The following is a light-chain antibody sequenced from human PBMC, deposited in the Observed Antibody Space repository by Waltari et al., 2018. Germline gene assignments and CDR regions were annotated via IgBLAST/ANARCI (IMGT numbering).Light chain of an antibody. CDR3: QQYEGLPRT. J-gene: IGKJ2*02. CDR1: QHIYNY. CDR2: AAS. V-gene: IGKV1-33*01. Sequence: DIQMTQSPSSLSASVGDRVTITCQASQHIYNYLNWYQQKPGKAPKLLIYAASNLQTGVPSRFSGGGSGTDFTFVIGNLQPEDIATYYCQQYEGLPRTFGQGTKLEMK.